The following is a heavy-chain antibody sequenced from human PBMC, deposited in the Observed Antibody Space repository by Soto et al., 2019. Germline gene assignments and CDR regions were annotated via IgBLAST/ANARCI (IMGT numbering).Heavy chain of an antibody. CDR3: ARGSPDVVVVAASWFDP. CDR1: GYTFTSYG. V-gene: IGHV1-18*01. D-gene: IGHD2-15*01. J-gene: IGHJ5*02. Sequence: ASVKVSCKASGYTFTSYGISWVRQAPGQGLEWMGWISAYNGNTNYAQKLQGRVTMTTDTSTGTAYMELRSLRSDDTAVYYCARGSPDVVVVAASWFDPWGQGTLVTVSS. CDR2: ISAYNGNT.